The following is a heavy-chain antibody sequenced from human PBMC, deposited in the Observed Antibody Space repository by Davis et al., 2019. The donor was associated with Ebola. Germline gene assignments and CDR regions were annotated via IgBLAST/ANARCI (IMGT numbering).Heavy chain of an antibody. V-gene: IGHV3-30-3*01. D-gene: IGHD6-13*01. J-gene: IGHJ4*02. CDR2: ISYDGSNK. Sequence: GESLKISCAASGFAFSSYAMHWVRQAPGKGLEWVAVISYDGSNKYYADSVKGRFTISRDNSKNTLYLQMNSLRAEDTAVYYCARDPTPYSIVAGGFDYWGQGTLVTVSS. CDR3: ARDPTPYSIVAGGFDY. CDR1: GFAFSSYA.